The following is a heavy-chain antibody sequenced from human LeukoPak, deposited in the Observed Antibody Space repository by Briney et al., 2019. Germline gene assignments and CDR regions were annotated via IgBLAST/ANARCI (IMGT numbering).Heavy chain of an antibody. CDR3: ARGETYYYDSSGYQE. V-gene: IGHV1-69*04. CDR2: IIPIFGIA. Sequence: SVKVSCKASGGTFSSYAISWVRQAPGQGLEWMGRIIPIFGIANYAQKFQGRVTITADKSTSTAYMELSSLRSEDTAVYYCARGETYYYDSSGYQEWGQGTLVTVSS. D-gene: IGHD3-22*01. J-gene: IGHJ4*02. CDR1: GGTFSSYA.